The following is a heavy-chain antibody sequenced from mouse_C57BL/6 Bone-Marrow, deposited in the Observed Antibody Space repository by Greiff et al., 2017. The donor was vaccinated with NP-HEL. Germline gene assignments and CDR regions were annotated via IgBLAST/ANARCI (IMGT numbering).Heavy chain of an antibody. D-gene: IGHD1-1*01. V-gene: IGHV3-6*01. CDR2: ISYDGST. J-gene: IGHJ2*01. CDR1: GYSITSGYY. CDR3: ARDDYGSHFDY. Sequence: EVQVVESGPGLVKPSQSLSLTCSVTGYSITSGYYCNWIRQFPGNKLEWMGYISYDGSTNYTPSLKNRISITRDTSKNQFFLKLNSETTEDTATYYCARDDYGSHFDYWGQGTTLTVSS.